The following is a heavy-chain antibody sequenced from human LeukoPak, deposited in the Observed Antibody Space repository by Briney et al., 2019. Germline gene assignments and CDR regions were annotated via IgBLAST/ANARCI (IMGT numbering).Heavy chain of an antibody. Sequence: GGSLRLSCEVSGFTFETYWMSWVRQAPGKGLEWVAKIDEDGNEEHYVRSVKGRFTISRDNAKNLVYLAMKSLRVDDTAVYYCTRGETMDVWGKGTTVTVSS. CDR2: IDEDGNEE. CDR1: GFTFETYW. V-gene: IGHV3-7*01. D-gene: IGHD5-24*01. CDR3: TRGETMDV. J-gene: IGHJ6*04.